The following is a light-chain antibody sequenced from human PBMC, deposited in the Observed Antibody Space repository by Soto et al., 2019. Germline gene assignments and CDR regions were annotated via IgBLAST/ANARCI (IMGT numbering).Light chain of an antibody. Sequence: EIVMTQSPATLSVSPGVRATLSCRASPSVSSNLAWYQQKPGEAPRLLIYGAATRATGIPARFSGSGSGTEFTLTISSLQSEDFALYYCQQYSQWPLYTFGQGTKVDI. CDR2: GAA. V-gene: IGKV3-15*01. CDR3: QQYSQWPLYT. J-gene: IGKJ2*01. CDR1: PSVSSN.